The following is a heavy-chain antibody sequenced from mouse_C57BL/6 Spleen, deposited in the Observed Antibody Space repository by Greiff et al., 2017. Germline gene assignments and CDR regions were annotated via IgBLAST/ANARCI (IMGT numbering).Heavy chain of an antibody. CDR1: GFTFSDYG. CDR3: ARRGLLQAMDY. CDR2: ISRDSSTI. Sequence: EVKLVESGGGLVKPGGSLKLSCAASGFTFSDYGMHWVRQAPEKGLEWVAYISRDSSTIYYAYAVKGRFTISRDNAKSTLFLQMSSRRSEDTAMYYCARRGLLQAMDYWGQGTSVTVSS. V-gene: IGHV5-17*03. J-gene: IGHJ4*01. D-gene: IGHD6-1*01.